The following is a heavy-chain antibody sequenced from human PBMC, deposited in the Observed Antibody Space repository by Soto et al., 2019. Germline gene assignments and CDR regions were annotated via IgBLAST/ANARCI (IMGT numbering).Heavy chain of an antibody. J-gene: IGHJ4*02. CDR2: ISYDGSNK. D-gene: IGHD1-26*01. Sequence: PGGSLRLSCAASGFTFSSYAMHWVRQAPGKGLEWVAVISYDGSNKYYADSVKGRFTISRDNSKNTLYLQMNSLRAEDTAVYYCARSRLVGATLVYFDYWGQGTLVTVSS. CDR3: ARSRLVGATLVYFDY. V-gene: IGHV3-30-3*01. CDR1: GFTFSSYA.